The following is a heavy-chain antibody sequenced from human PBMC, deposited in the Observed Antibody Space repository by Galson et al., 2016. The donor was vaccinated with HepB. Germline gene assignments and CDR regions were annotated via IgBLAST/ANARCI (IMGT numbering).Heavy chain of an antibody. J-gene: IGHJ4*02. CDR3: ARQVSISSAFARWGEY. CDR2: IWYDGNNK. Sequence: SLRLSCAASGFTFSFYAMHWVRQAPGKGLEWVALIWYDGNNKYYADSVKGRFTISRDNSKNTLYLQMNSLRAEDTAVYYCARQVSISSAFARWGEYWGQGTLVTVSS. CDR1: GFTFSFYA. V-gene: IGHV3-33*08. D-gene: IGHD6-13*01.